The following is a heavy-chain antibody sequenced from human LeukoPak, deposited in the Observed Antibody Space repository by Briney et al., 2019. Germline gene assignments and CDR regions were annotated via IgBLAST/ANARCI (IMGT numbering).Heavy chain of an antibody. CDR2: IRSKAYGGTT. J-gene: IGHJ4*02. CDR1: GFTFGDYA. CDR3: TTLDY. Sequence: GGSLRLSCTASGFTFGDYAMSWVRQAPGKGLEWVGFIRSKAYGGTTEYAASVKGRFTISRDDSKGIAYLQMNSLKTEDTAVYYCTTLDYWGQGTLVTVSS. V-gene: IGHV3-49*04.